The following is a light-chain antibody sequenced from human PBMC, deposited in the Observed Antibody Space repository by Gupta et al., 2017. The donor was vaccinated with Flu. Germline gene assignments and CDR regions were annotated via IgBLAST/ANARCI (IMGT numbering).Light chain of an antibody. V-gene: IGKV1-39*01. CDR3: KQTIRIPLT. J-gene: IGKJ4*01. CDR1: QSMSNF. CDR2: TAS. Sequence: DIQMTQSPSYLSAPVGDRVTITCRASQSMSNFLNWYQQKPGEAPKLLIYTASNLQSGVPSRFSGSGSGTDFTLTISSLQPEDFSTYYCKQTIRIPLTFGGGTKVEIK.